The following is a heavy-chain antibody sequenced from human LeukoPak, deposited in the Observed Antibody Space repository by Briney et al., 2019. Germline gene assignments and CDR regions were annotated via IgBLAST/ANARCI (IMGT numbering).Heavy chain of an antibody. CDR3: AKPARTDYADY. CDR1: GITFTSYA. CDR2: ISGSGGNT. J-gene: IGHJ4*02. Sequence: GGSLRLSCAASGITFTSYAMNWVRQAPGKGLEWVSAISGSGGNTYYADSVKGRFTISRDNSKNTLYLQMNSLRAEDTAVYYCAKPARTDYADYWGQGTLVTVSS. V-gene: IGHV3-23*01. D-gene: IGHD1-14*01.